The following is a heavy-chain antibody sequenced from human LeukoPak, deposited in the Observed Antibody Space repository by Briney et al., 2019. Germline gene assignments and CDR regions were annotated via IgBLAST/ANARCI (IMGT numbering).Heavy chain of an antibody. CDR2: ISPIFNRP. J-gene: IGHJ6*03. D-gene: IGHD1-14*01. Sequence: SVKVSCKASGGNFRNFAISWVRQAPGEGLEWMGGISPIFNRPHYAPKFQGRVTITTDESTSTAYMELSGVRSDDTAVYFCARQGNQLLYYFYYLDVWGNGTTVTVSS. CDR3: ARQGNQLLYYFYYLDV. V-gene: IGHV1-69*05. CDR1: GGNFRNFA.